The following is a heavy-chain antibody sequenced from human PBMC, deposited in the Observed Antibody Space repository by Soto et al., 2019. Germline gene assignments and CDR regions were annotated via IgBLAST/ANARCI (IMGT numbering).Heavy chain of an antibody. J-gene: IGHJ4*02. CDR1: GFTFSSYS. CDR2: ISSSSSTI. D-gene: IGHD4-17*01. CDR3: ARDWDDLYGDYYYFDY. Sequence: EVQLVESGGGLVQPGGSLRLSCAASGFTFSSYSMNWVRQAPGKGLEWVSYISSSSSTIYYADSVKGRFTISRDNAKNSLYLQMNSLRDADTAVYYCARDWDDLYGDYYYFDYWGQGTLVTVSS. V-gene: IGHV3-48*02.